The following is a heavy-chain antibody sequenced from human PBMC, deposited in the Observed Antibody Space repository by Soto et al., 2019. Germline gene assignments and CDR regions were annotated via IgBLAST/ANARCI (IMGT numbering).Heavy chain of an antibody. D-gene: IGHD3-3*01. CDR2: IWYDGSKK. V-gene: IGHV3-33*01. Sequence: QVQVVESGGGVVQPGRSLRLSCAASGLTFSSFGMHWVRQAPGKGLEWVSLIWYDGSKKSYGDSVKGRFTISRDNSRNTVYWQMNSLRADDTAVYYCARDDSYYSIWSGYYPSRNGMDVWGQGTTVTVSS. CDR1: GLTFSSFG. CDR3: ARDDSYYSIWSGYYPSRNGMDV. J-gene: IGHJ6*02.